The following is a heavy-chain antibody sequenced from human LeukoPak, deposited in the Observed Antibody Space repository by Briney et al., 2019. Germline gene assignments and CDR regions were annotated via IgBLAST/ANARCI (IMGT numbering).Heavy chain of an antibody. CDR2: IYTSGST. Sequence: SQTLSLTCTVSGGSISSGSYYWSWIRQPAGKGLEWIGRIYTSGSTNYNPSLKSRVTISVDTSKNQFSLKLSSVTAADTAVYYCARGGYDILTGYNWFDPWGQGTLVTVSS. V-gene: IGHV4-61*02. D-gene: IGHD3-9*01. CDR3: ARGGYDILTGYNWFDP. J-gene: IGHJ5*02. CDR1: GGSISSGSYY.